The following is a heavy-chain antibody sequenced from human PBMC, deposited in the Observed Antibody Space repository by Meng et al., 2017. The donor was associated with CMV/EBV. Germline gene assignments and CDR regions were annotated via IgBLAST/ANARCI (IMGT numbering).Heavy chain of an antibody. CDR2: ISSSTI. Sequence: GESLKISCAASGFTFSSYSMNWVRQAPGKGLEWVSYISSSTIYYADSVKGRFTISRDNAKNSLYLQMNSLRAEDTAVYYCARGGYYDSSGYPKSLGWFDPWGQGTLVTVSS. V-gene: IGHV3-48*04. CDR3: ARGGYYDSSGYPKSLGWFDP. J-gene: IGHJ5*02. CDR1: GFTFSSYS. D-gene: IGHD3-22*01.